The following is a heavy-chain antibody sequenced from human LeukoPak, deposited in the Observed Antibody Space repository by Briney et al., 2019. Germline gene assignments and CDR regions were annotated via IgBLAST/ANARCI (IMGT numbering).Heavy chain of an antibody. Sequence: GRSLRLSCAASGFTFSSYAMHWVRQAPGQGLEWVAVISYDGSNKYYADSAKGRFTISRDNTKNTLYLQMNSLRAEDTAVYYCAREVEDCSSTSCLWACYYYYYGRVVWGQGTTVTVSS. V-gene: IGHV3-30-3*01. CDR1: GFTFSSYA. CDR3: AREVEDCSSTSCLWACYYYYYGRVV. D-gene: IGHD2-2*01. J-gene: IGHJ6*02. CDR2: ISYDGSNK.